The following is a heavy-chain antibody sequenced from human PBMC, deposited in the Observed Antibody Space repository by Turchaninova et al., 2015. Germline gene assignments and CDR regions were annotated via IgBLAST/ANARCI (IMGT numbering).Heavy chain of an antibody. CDR1: EYTFTGSD. V-gene: IGHV1-2*04. D-gene: IGHD2-15*01. Sequence: QAQLVQSGAGAKKPGASGKVSSKASEYTFTGSDMHWVRQGPGQGPEWMGWINPKTGGTNYAQKFQGWVTMTSDTSISTVYMELSRLKSDDTAVYYCARGRSGGWDFDYWGQGTLVTVSS. J-gene: IGHJ4*02. CDR2: INPKTGGT. CDR3: ARGRSGGWDFDY.